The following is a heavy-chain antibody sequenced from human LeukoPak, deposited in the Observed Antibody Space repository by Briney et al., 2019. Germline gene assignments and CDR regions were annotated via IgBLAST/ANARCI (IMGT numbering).Heavy chain of an antibody. CDR2: INHGGSI. D-gene: IGHD6-6*01. J-gene: IGHJ3*01. CDR1: GGPFISYF. V-gene: IGHV4-34*01. Sequence: SETLSLTCAVYGGPFISYFWRWIRQPPGKGLEWMGEINHGGSINYNPSLKSRVTISRDTSKNQFSLNLYSVTAADTAVYYCAKVYSSSSRDSFDVWGPGTMVTVSS. CDR3: AKVYSSSSRDSFDV.